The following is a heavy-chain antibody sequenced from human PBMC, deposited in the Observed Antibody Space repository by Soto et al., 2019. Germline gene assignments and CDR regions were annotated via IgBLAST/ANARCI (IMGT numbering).Heavy chain of an antibody. D-gene: IGHD5-18*01. V-gene: IGHV1-69*13. CDR3: ARGRDTAMDWFDP. J-gene: IGHJ5*02. CDR1: GGTFSSYA. Sequence: ASVKVSCKASGGTFSSYAISWVRQAPGQGLEWMGGIIPIFGTANYAQKFQGRVTITADESTSTAYMELSSLRSEDTAVYYCARGRDTAMDWFDPWGQGTLVTVSS. CDR2: IIPIFGTA.